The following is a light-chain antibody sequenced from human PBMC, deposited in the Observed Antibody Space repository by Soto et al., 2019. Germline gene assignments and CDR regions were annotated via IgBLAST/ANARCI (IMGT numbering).Light chain of an antibody. CDR2: EVR. V-gene: IGLV2-14*01. CDR1: TSDVGGYNY. CDR3: SSYASSGTLV. J-gene: IGLJ3*02. Sequence: QSALTQPASVSGSPGQSITISCTGTTSDVGGYNYVSWHQQHPAKAPKLIIHEVRYRPSGVSNRFSGSKSGNTASLTISGLQAEDEADYYCSSYASSGTLVFGGGTKLTVL.